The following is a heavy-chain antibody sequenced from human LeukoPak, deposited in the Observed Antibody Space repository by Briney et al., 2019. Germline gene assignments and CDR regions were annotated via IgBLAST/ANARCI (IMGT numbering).Heavy chain of an antibody. Sequence: ASVKVSCKASGYTFTGYNIHWVRQAPGQGLEWMGWIIPNSGAAGYAQKFQGRATMTRDTSINTAYMELSRLRSDDTALYFCARTKIGDPFDYWSQGTLVTVSS. V-gene: IGHV1-2*02. D-gene: IGHD3-16*01. J-gene: IGHJ4*02. CDR3: ARTKIGDPFDY. CDR2: IIPNSGAA. CDR1: GYTFTGYN.